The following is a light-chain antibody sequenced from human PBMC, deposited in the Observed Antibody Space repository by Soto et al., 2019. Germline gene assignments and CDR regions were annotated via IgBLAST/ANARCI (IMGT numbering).Light chain of an antibody. CDR1: QSISSA. Sequence: DLQMTQSPSTLSASVGDRVTITCRASQSISSALVWYQQKPGKAPNLLIYKASSLQSGVPLRFSGSGSGTEFTLTISSLQPEDFAAYYCQQHKSYPRTFGQGTKVEIK. CDR2: KAS. V-gene: IGKV1-5*03. CDR3: QQHKSYPRT. J-gene: IGKJ1*01.